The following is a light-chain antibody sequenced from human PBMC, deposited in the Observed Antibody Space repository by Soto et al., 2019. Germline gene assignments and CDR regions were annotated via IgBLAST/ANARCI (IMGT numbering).Light chain of an antibody. CDR2: DAS. Sequence: EIVLTQSPGTLSLSPGERATLSYRASQSVGSRYLAWYQQKPGQAPRLLIYDASSRATGIPDRFSGSGSGTDFTLTISRLEPEDFAVYYCQQYGDSPWTFGQGTKVEIK. CDR3: QQYGDSPWT. J-gene: IGKJ1*01. V-gene: IGKV3-20*01. CDR1: QSVGSRY.